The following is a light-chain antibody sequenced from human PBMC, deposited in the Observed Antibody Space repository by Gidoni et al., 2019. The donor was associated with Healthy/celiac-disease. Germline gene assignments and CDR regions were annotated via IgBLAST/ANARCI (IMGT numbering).Light chain of an antibody. V-gene: IGLV1-47*01. Sequence: QSVLTPPPSASVTPGQRVTISCSGSSSNIGSNYVYWYQQLPGTAPKLRIYRNNQRPSGVPDRFSGSKSGTSASLAISGLRSEDEADYYCAAWDDSLSGPEVFGGGTKLTVL. CDR2: RNN. CDR1: SSNIGSNY. CDR3: AAWDDSLSGPEV. J-gene: IGLJ2*01.